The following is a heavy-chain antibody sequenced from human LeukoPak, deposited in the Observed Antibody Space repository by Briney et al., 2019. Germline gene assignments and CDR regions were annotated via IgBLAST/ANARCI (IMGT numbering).Heavy chain of an antibody. CDR1: GFTFSDYY. CDR3: ARVRFCNSAGCYSFFDF. J-gene: IGHJ4*02. Sequence: PGGSLRLSCAASGFTFSDYYMHWVRQTPGKGLVWVSRVSGDGSKTDYADSVKGRFTISRDNARNTLYLQMNSLRDEDTAVYYCARVRFCNSAGCYSFFDFWGQGTLVTVYS. CDR2: VSGDGSKT. D-gene: IGHD2-2*01. V-gene: IGHV3-74*01.